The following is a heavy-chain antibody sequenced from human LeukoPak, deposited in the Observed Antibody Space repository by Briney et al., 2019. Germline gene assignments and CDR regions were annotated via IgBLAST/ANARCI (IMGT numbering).Heavy chain of an antibody. D-gene: IGHD3-10*01. CDR1: GYSISSGYD. CDR2: IYHSGST. Sequence: SETLSLTCAVSGYSISSGYDWGWIRQPPGKGLEWIGSIYHSGSTYYNPSLKSRVTISVDTSKNQFSLKLSSVTAADTAVYYCARGRVLLWFGESHDGFDIWGQGTMVTVSS. CDR3: ARGRVLLWFGESHDGFDI. J-gene: IGHJ3*02. V-gene: IGHV4-38-2*01.